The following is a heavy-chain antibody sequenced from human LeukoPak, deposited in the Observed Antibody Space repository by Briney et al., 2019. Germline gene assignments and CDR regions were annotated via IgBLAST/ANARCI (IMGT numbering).Heavy chain of an antibody. CDR1: GFTFRSSG. CDR3: AKLWVMITFGGVIDIEAPGSSGDY. V-gene: IGHV3-23*01. CDR2: ISGSGGST. J-gene: IGHJ4*02. Sequence: PGRSLRPSCAACGFTFRSSGIHWVRQAPGKGLEWVTVISGSGGSTYYADSVKGRFTISRDNSKNTLYLQMNSLRAEDTAVYYCAKLWVMITFGGVIDIEAPGSSGDYWGQGTLVTVSS. D-gene: IGHD3-16*02.